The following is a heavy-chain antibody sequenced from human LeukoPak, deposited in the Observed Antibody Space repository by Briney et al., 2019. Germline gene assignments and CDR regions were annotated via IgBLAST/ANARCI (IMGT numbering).Heavy chain of an antibody. D-gene: IGHD2-2*01. J-gene: IGHJ5*02. V-gene: IGHV4-34*01. CDR3: ARGPAAIHDWFDP. CDR1: GGSFSGYY. Sequence: SETLSLTCAVYGGSFSGYYWSWIRQPPGKGLEWIGEINHSGSTNYNPSLKSRGTISVDTSKNQFSLKLSSVTAADTAVYYCARGPAAIHDWFDPWGQGTLVTVSS. CDR2: INHSGST.